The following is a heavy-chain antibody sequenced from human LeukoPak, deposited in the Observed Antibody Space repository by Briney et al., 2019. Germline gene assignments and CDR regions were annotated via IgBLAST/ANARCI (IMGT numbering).Heavy chain of an antibody. CDR2: INPSGGST. CDR1: GYTFTSYY. Sequence: ASVKVSCKASGYTFTSYYMHWVRQAPGQGLEWMGIINPSGGSTSYAQKFQGRVTMTRDTSTSTVYMELSGLRSEDTAVYYCARDPSYCSGGSCYSRADYWGQGTLVTVSS. V-gene: IGHV1-46*01. J-gene: IGHJ4*02. D-gene: IGHD2-15*01. CDR3: ARDPSYCSGGSCYSRADY.